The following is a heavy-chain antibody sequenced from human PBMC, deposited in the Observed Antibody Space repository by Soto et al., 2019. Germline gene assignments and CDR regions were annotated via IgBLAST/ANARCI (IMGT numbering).Heavy chain of an antibody. V-gene: IGHV4-4*07. D-gene: IGHD4-17*01. CDR3: ARDSYGGNDY. CDR1: GGAIDSYY. Sequence: PSETLSLTCTVSGGAIDSYYWTWIRQPAGKGLEWIGLIYSSGSTKYKPSLQSRVTMSLDTSKNQFSLRLTSVTAADTAVYYCARDSYGGNDYWGQGTLVTVSS. CDR2: IYSSGST. J-gene: IGHJ4*02.